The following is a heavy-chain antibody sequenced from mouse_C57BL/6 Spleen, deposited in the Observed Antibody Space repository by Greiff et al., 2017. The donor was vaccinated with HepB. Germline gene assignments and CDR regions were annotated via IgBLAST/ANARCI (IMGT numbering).Heavy chain of an antibody. J-gene: IGHJ3*01. CDR2: IYPGSGNT. CDR3: ARGIYYDSAWFAY. V-gene: IGHV1-76*01. CDR1: GYTFTDYY. D-gene: IGHD2-4*01. Sequence: QVQLQQSGAELVRPGASVKLSCKASGYTFTDYYINWVKQRPGQGLEWIARIYPGSGNTYYNEKFKGKATLTAEKSSSTAYMQLSSLTSEDSAVYFCARGIYYDSAWFAYWGQGTLVTVSA.